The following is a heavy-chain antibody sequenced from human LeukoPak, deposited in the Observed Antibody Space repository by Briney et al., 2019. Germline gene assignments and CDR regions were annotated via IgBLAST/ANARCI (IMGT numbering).Heavy chain of an antibody. CDR2: INHSGST. J-gene: IGHJ4*02. CDR1: GGSFSGYY. V-gene: IGHV4-34*01. CDR3: ARGGFLYSGSYHLNDY. Sequence: SETLSLTCAVYGGSFSGYYWSWIRQPPGKGLEWIGEINHSGSTNYNPSLKSRVTISVDTSKNQFSLKLSSVTAADTAVYYCARGGFLYSGSYHLNDYWGQGTLVTVSS. D-gene: IGHD1-26*01.